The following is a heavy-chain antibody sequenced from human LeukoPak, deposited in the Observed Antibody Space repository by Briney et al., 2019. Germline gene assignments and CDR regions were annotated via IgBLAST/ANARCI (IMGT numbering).Heavy chain of an antibody. D-gene: IGHD3-16*01. J-gene: IGHJ4*02. CDR1: GFTFSSYW. CDR2: ISGSGGST. Sequence: GGSLRLSCAASGFTFSSYWMSWVRQAPGKGLEWVSAISGSGGSTYYADSVKGRFTISRDNSKNTLYLQMNSLRAEDTAVYYCAKDVMITFGGVMTYWGQGTLVTVSS. CDR3: AKDVMITFGGVMTY. V-gene: IGHV3-23*01.